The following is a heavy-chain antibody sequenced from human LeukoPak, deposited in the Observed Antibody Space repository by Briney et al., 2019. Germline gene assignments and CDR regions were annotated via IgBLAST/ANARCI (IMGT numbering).Heavy chain of an antibody. V-gene: IGHV3-48*03. J-gene: IGHJ6*03. D-gene: IGHD5-12*01. CDR3: ARRSGYAYYYHYMDV. CDR1: GFTFSTYE. Sequence: GGSVRLSCAASGFTFSTYEMNWVRQTPGKGLEWVSYISSRGSTIYYADSVKGRFTISRDNAKNSLYLQMNSLRAEDTAFYYCARRSGYAYYYHYMDVWGRGTAVTVSS. CDR2: ISSRGSTI.